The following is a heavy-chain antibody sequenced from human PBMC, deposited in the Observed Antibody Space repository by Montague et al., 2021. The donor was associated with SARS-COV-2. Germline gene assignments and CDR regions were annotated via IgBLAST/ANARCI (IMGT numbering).Heavy chain of an antibody. J-gene: IGHJ6*02. CDR3: ARGCLSYFGAGSHCYGMDV. Sequence: SETLSLTCSVSGTSITSYYWNWIRQPPGKGLEWIGYIPDSGSTNXSPSLKSRVTMSVDTSKNQMSLKLTSVTAAGTAVYYCARGCLSYFGAGSHCYGMDVWGQGTTVTVSS. D-gene: IGHD3-10*01. CDR2: IPDSGST. CDR1: GTSITSYY. V-gene: IGHV4-59*01.